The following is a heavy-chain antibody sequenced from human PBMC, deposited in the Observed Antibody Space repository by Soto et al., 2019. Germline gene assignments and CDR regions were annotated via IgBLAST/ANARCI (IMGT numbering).Heavy chain of an antibody. D-gene: IGHD1-26*01. Sequence: QVQLVQSGAEVKKPGSSVKVSCKASGGTFSSYAISWVRQAPGQGLEWMGGIIPIFGTANYAHKLQGRVTITADESTSTAYMELSSLRSEDTAVYYWAREVGATLNWFDPWGQGTLVTVSS. J-gene: IGHJ5*02. V-gene: IGHV1-69*01. CDR2: IIPIFGTA. CDR1: GGTFSSYA. CDR3: AREVGATLNWFDP.